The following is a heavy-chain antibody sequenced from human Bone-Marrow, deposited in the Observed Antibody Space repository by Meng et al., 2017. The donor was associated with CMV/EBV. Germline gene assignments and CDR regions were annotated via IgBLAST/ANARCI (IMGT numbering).Heavy chain of an antibody. Sequence: GESLKISCVGSGFTFSSSEMHWVRQALGKGLEWVGRSRNKAHSYTTEYAASVKGRFTISRDDSKNSLYVQMNSLKAEDTAVYYCARIGYSGVWYGYFDYWAHGTLVTVPS. V-gene: IGHV3-72*01. CDR3: ARIGYSGVWYGYFDY. CDR2: SRNKAHSYTT. J-gene: IGHJ4*01. D-gene: IGHD1-26*01. CDR1: GFTFSSSE.